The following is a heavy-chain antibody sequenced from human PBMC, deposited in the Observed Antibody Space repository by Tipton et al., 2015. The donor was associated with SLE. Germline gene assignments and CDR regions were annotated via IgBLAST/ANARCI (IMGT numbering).Heavy chain of an antibody. CDR3: TRALECPITVYYFDY. V-gene: IGHV4-39*07. D-gene: IGHD3-3*01. CDR1: GGSISSSSYY. J-gene: IGHJ4*02. CDR2: IFYSGTT. Sequence: TLSLTCTVSGGSISSSSYYWGWIRQPPGKGLEWIGSIFYSGTTHYNPSLKSRVTISVDTSKKQFSLKLSSVTAADAAVYYCTRALECPITVYYFDYWGQGTLVTVSS.